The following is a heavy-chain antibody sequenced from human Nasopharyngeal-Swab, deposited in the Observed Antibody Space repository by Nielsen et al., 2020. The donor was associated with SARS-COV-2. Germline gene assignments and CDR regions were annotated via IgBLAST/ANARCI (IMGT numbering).Heavy chain of an antibody. CDR3: TTRAIASTAIWRNAFDI. D-gene: IGHD2-21*02. V-gene: IGHV3-15*07. CDR1: GFTFNNAW. J-gene: IGHJ3*02. CDR2: IKSETDGGTT. Sequence: GGSLRLSCAASGFTFNNAWMNWVRQAPGKGLEWVGRIKSETDGGTTDYAAPVKGRLTVSRDDSKNTLYLQMDSLKTEDTAVYYCTTRAIASTAIWRNAFDIWGQGTMVTVYS.